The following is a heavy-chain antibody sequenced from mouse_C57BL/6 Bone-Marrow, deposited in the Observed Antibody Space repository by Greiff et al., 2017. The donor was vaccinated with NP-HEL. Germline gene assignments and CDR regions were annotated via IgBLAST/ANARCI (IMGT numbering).Heavy chain of an antibody. Sequence: EVMLVESGGDLVKPGGSLKLSCAASGFTFSSYGMSWVRQTPDKRLEWVATISSGGSYTYYPDSVKGRFTISRDNAKNTLYLHMSSLKSEDTAMYYCARSGSSGYLYYAMDYWGQGTSVTVSS. CDR1: GFTFSSYG. CDR3: ARSGSSGYLYYAMDY. CDR2: ISSGGSYT. V-gene: IGHV5-6*01. J-gene: IGHJ4*01. D-gene: IGHD3-2*02.